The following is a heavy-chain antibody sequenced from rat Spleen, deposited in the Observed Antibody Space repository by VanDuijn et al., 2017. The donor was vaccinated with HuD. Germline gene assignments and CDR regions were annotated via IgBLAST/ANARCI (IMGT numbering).Heavy chain of an antibody. J-gene: IGHJ2*01. CDR1: GFSFSTFY. Sequence: EVQLVESGGGLVQPGRSMKLSCAASGFSFSTFYMAWVRQAPTKGLEWVTSISSGGGSTYYRDSVKGRFSISRDNAKSSLYLQMDSLRSEDTATYYCTRDRILRSTGFDYWGQGVMVTVSS. CDR2: ISSGGGST. CDR3: TRDRILRSTGFDY. D-gene: IGHD1-6*01. V-gene: IGHV5-25*01.